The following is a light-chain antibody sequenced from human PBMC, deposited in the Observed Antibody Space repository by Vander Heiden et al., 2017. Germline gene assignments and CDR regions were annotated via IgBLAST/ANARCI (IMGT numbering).Light chain of an antibody. Sequence: SYELTQPSSVSVSPGQTARITCSGDVLAKKYARWFQQKPGQAPVLVIYKDSERPSGIPERFSGSSSGTTVTLTISGAQVEGEADYYCYSAADNREVFGGGTKLTVL. CDR3: YSAADNREV. V-gene: IGLV3-27*01. J-gene: IGLJ3*02. CDR2: KDS. CDR1: VLAKKY.